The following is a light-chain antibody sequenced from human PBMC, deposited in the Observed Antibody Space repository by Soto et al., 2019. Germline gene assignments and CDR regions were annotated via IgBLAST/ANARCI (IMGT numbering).Light chain of an antibody. CDR3: QQFDSSRIYS. V-gene: IGKV3-20*01. J-gene: IGKJ2*03. CDR2: GGS. CDR1: QSVTSTY. Sequence: EILLTQSPGTLSLSPGETATLSCRASQSVTSTYLAWYQQRPGQSPRLIIYGGSTRATGFPDRFSGGGSGTDFTLTISILEPQDSVVYYCHCQQFDSSRIYSFGQGTKLEI.